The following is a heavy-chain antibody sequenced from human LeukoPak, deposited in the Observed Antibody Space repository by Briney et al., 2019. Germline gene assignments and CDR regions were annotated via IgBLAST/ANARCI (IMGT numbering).Heavy chain of an antibody. V-gene: IGHV1-2*02. J-gene: IGHJ4*02. D-gene: IGHD4-17*01. CDR3: ARVMSYGAPYYFDY. CDR2: INPNSGGT. CDR1: GYTFTGYY. Sequence: ASVKVSCKASGYTFTGYYMHWVRQAPGQGLEWMGWINPNSGGTNYAQKFQGRVTTTRDTSISTAYMELSRLRSDDTAVYYCARVMSYGAPYYFDYWGQGTLVTVSS.